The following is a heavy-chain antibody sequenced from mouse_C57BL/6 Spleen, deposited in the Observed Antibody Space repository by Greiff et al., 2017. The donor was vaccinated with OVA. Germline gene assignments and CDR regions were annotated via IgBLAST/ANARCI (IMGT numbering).Heavy chain of an antibody. CDR2: IYPGDGDT. D-gene: IGHD1-1*01. CDR3: ARGSRSTYAMDY. CDR1: GYAFSSYW. V-gene: IGHV1-80*01. Sequence: QVTLKESGAELVKPGASVKISCKASGYAFSSYWMNWVKQRPGKGLEWIGQIYPGDGDTNYNGKFKGKATLTADKSSSTAYMQLSSLTSEDSAVYFCARGSRSTYAMDYWGQGTSVTVSS. J-gene: IGHJ4*01.